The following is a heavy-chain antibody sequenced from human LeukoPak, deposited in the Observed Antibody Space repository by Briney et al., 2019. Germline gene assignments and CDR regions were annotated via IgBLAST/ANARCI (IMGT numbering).Heavy chain of an antibody. CDR2: IKRDGSEK. CDR3: ARDSRVVVINVWFDP. J-gene: IGHJ5*02. D-gene: IGHD3-22*01. V-gene: IGHV3-7*01. CDR1: GFTFSTYW. Sequence: GGSLRLSCAASGFTFSTYWMSWVRQAPGKGLEWVANIKRDGSEKYYVDSVKGRFTISRDNAKNSLYLQMNSLRAEDTAVYYCARDSRVVVINVWFDPWGQGTLVTVSS.